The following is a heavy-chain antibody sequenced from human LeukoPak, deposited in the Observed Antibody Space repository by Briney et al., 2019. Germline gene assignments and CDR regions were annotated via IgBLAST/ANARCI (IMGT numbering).Heavy chain of an antibody. CDR1: GFTFSSYG. CDR2: IWYDGSNK. V-gene: IGHV3-33*01. D-gene: IGHD3-3*01. J-gene: IGHJ4*02. CDR3: ARENYKLRSNDY. Sequence: PGRSLRLSCAASGFTFSSYGMHWVRQAPGKGLEWVAVIWYDGSNKYYADSVKGRFTISRDNSKNTLYLQMNSLRAEDTAVYYCARENYKLRSNDYWGQGTLVTVSS.